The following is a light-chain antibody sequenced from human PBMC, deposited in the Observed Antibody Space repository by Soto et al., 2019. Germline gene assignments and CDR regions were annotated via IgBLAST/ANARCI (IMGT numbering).Light chain of an antibody. Sequence: EIVMTQSPATLSVSPGERATLSYRASQSVGNNLAWYLQKPGQAPRLLIHGASTRAAGIPARFSGSGSGTAFSLTISSLKSEDFAVYFCQHQSNWHRTFGQGTKVDSK. CDR1: QSVGNN. CDR2: GAS. J-gene: IGKJ1*01. V-gene: IGKV3-15*01. CDR3: QHQSNWHRT.